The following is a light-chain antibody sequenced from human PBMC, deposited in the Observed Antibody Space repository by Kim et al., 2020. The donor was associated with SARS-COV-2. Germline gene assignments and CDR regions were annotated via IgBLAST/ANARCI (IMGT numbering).Light chain of an antibody. V-gene: IGLV1-47*01. CDR1: SSNIGSNY. CDR2: RNN. J-gene: IGLJ3*02. CDR3: AAWDDSLSGRV. Sequence: GQRVTIPCSGSSSNIGSNYVYWYQQLPGTAPKLLIYRNNQRPSGVPDRFSGSKSGTSASLAISGLRSEDEADYYCAAWDDSLSGRVFGGGTKLTVL.